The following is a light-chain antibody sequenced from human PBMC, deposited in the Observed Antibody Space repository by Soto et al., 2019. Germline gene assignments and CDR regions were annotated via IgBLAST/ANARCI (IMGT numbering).Light chain of an antibody. J-gene: IGKJ1*01. CDR3: QHYNTYSQT. Sequence: DIQMTQSPSTLPASVVDRVTITCLASQSISSWLAWYQQKPGKAPKLLIYGASNLESGVPSRFSGSGSGTEFTLTISSLQPDDFATYYCQHYNTYSQTCGQGTKVDIK. V-gene: IGKV1-5*01. CDR2: GAS. CDR1: QSISSW.